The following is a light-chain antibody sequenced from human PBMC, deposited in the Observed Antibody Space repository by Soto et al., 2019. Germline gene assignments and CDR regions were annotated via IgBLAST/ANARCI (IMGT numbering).Light chain of an antibody. Sequence: EIVLTQSPATLSLSPGERATLSCRASQSVSSYLAWYQQKPGQAPRLLIYDASSRATGIPARFSGSGSGTDFTLTISSLEPEDFAVYYCQQRSDWPPVVTFGPGTKVDI. V-gene: IGKV3-11*01. CDR2: DAS. J-gene: IGKJ3*01. CDR3: QQRSDWPPVVT. CDR1: QSVSSY.